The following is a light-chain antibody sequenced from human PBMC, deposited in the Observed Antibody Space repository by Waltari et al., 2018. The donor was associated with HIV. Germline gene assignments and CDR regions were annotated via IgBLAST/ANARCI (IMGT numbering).Light chain of an antibody. Sequence: DIVLTQSPATLSLSPGERATLSCRASQSMSNFLAWYQQKPGQAPRLLMSDASNRATGIPGRFSGSGSGTDFTLTISSLEPEDFAVYYCQQRSNWPPSITFGQGTRLEI. CDR1: QSMSNF. CDR3: QQRSNWPPSIT. CDR2: DAS. V-gene: IGKV3-11*01. J-gene: IGKJ5*01.